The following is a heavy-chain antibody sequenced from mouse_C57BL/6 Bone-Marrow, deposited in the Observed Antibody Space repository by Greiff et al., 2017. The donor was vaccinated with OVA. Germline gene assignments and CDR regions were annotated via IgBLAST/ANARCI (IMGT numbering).Heavy chain of an antibody. CDR1: GYTFTDYY. Sequence: QVHVKQSGAELVRPGASVKLSCKASGYTFTDYYINWVKQRPGQGLEWIARIYPGSGNTYYNEKFKGKATLTAEKSSSTAYMQLSSLTSEDSAVYFCARDDYYGSSLYAMDYWGQGTSVTVSS. D-gene: IGHD1-1*01. V-gene: IGHV1-76*01. CDR3: ARDDYYGSSLYAMDY. CDR2: IYPGSGNT. J-gene: IGHJ4*01.